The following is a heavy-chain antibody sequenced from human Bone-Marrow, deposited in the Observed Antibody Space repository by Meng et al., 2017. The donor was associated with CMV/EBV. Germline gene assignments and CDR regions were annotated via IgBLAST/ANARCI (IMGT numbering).Heavy chain of an antibody. D-gene: IGHD1-26*01. J-gene: IGHJ4*02. CDR2: ISTSGSPI. Sequence: GESLKISCVASGFTFRDHYMTWIRQAPRKGLEWVSYISTSGSPIYYADSVKGRFTMSRDNAKSSLYLQMNSLRAEDTAVYYCARDQYRGGASFDYWGQGTLVTVSS. CDR1: GFTFRDHY. V-gene: IGHV3-11*01. CDR3: ARDQYRGGASFDY.